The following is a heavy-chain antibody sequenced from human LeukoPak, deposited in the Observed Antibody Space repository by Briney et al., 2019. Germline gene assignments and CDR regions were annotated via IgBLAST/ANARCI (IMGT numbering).Heavy chain of an antibody. V-gene: IGHV1-2*02. Sequence: ASVKVSCKASGYTFTGCYMHWVRQAPGQGLEWMGWINPNSGGTNYAQKFQGRVTMTRDTSISTAYMELSRLRSDDTAVYYCARVVVVPATIDYWGQGTLVTVSS. CDR3: ARVVVVPATIDY. J-gene: IGHJ4*02. CDR2: INPNSGGT. D-gene: IGHD2-2*01. CDR1: GYTFTGCY.